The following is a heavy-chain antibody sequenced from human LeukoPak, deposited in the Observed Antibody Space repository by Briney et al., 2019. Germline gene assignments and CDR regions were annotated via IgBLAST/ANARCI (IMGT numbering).Heavy chain of an antibody. CDR1: GGSFSGYY. V-gene: IGHV4-34*01. D-gene: IGHD3-22*01. Sequence: SETLSLTCAVYGGSFSGYYWSWIRQPPGKGLEWIGEINHSGSTNYNPSLKSRVTISVDTSKNQFSLKLSSETAADTAVYYCARVGPGRYYYDSSGRGFLDYWGQGTLVTVSS. CDR2: INHSGST. J-gene: IGHJ4*02. CDR3: ARVGPGRYYYDSSGRGFLDY.